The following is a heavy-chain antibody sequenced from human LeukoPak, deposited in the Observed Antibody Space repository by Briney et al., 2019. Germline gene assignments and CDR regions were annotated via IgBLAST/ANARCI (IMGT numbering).Heavy chain of an antibody. CDR3: ARHETTMIAPVTFDY. V-gene: IGHV4-39*01. Sequence: SETLSLTCAVYGGSFSSYYWGWIRQPPGKGLGWIGSIYYSGSTYYNPSLKSRVTISVDTSKNQFSLKLSSVTAADTAVYYCARHETTMIAPVTFDYWGQGTLVTVSS. D-gene: IGHD3-22*01. CDR2: IYYSGST. J-gene: IGHJ4*02. CDR1: GGSFSSYY.